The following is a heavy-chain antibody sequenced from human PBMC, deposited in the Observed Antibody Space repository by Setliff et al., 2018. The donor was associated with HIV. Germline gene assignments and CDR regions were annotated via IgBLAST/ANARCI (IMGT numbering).Heavy chain of an antibody. CDR3: ARAPYRSGWYGVDY. D-gene: IGHD6-19*01. CDR1: GGPYNKDA. J-gene: IGHJ4*02. Sequence: SVKVSCKSSGGPYNKDAISWVRQAPGQGLEWMGGIIPIFGLTSHSQKLQGRVTLTWDTSTNTVYMELTTLTSEDTAYYYCARAPYRSGWYGVDYWGQGTRVTAPQ. CDR2: IIPIFGLT. V-gene: IGHV1-69*10.